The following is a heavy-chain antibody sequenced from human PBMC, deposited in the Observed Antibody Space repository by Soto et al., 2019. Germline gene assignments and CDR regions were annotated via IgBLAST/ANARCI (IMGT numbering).Heavy chain of an antibody. J-gene: IGHJ4*02. Sequence: GGSLRLSCAASGFTVSSNYMSWVRQAPGKGLEWVSVIYSGGSTYYADSVKGRFTISRDNSKNTLYLQMNSLRAEDTAVYYCAIVGSSPNRYFDYWGQGTLVTVSS. CDR1: GFTVSSNY. V-gene: IGHV3-66*01. CDR3: AIVGSSPNRYFDY. D-gene: IGHD6-6*01. CDR2: IYSGGST.